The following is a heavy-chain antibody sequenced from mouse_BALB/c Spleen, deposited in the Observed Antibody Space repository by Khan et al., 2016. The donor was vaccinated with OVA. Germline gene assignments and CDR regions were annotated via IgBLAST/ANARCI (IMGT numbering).Heavy chain of an antibody. CDR1: GFSLTSYG. CDR3: ARWFDGYSSLYAMDY. CDR2: IWSDGST. J-gene: IGHJ4*01. V-gene: IGHV2-6*02. D-gene: IGHD2-3*01. Sequence: QVQLKESGPGLVAPSQSLSITCTVSGFSLTSYGIHWVRQPPGKGLEWLVVIWSDGSTNYNSVLKSRLSISKDNSKSQVFLKMNSRHTDYTAIYYCARWFDGYSSLYAMDYWGQGTSVTVSS.